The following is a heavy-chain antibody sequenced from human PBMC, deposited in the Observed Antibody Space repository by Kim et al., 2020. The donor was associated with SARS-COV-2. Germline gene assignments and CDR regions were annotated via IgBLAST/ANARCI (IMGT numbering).Heavy chain of an antibody. CDR3: ARQGDILTGYFMSGDCFDP. J-gene: IGHJ5*02. V-gene: IGHV5-51*01. CDR2: IYPGDSDT. CDR1: GYSFTSYW. D-gene: IGHD3-9*01. Sequence: GESLKISCKGSGYSFTSYWIGWVRQMPGKGLEWMGIIYPGDSDTRYSPSFQGQVTISADKSISTAYLQWSSLKASDTAMYYCARQGDILTGYFMSGDCFDPWGQGTLVTVSS.